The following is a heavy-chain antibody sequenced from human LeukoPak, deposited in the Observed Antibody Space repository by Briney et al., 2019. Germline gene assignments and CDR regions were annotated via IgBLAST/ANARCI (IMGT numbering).Heavy chain of an antibody. Sequence: SETLSLTCAIYGGSFSGYYWNWIRQPPGNGLEWIGQINHSGSTYYNPSLKSRATISVDTSKNQFSLKLSSVTAADTAVYFCARLPGGVWTGDYWGQGTLVTVSS. CDR3: ARLPGGVWTGDY. D-gene: IGHD3/OR15-3a*01. V-gene: IGHV4-34*01. CDR2: INHSGST. J-gene: IGHJ4*02. CDR1: GGSFSGYY.